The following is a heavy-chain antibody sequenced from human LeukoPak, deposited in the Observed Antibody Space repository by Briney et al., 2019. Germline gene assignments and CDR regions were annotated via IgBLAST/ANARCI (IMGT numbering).Heavy chain of an antibody. J-gene: IGHJ3*02. Sequence: GGSLRLSCAASGFTFSSYSMNWVRQAPGKGLEWVSSISSSSSYIYYADSVKGRFTISRDNAKNSLYLQMNSLRAEDTAVYYCARVSIVGPDAFDIWGQGTMVTVSS. CDR3: ARVSIVGPDAFDI. V-gene: IGHV3-21*01. D-gene: IGHD1-26*01. CDR2: ISSSSSYI. CDR1: GFTFSSYS.